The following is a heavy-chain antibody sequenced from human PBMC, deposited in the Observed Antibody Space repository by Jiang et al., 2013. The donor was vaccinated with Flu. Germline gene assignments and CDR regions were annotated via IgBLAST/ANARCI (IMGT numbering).Heavy chain of an antibody. J-gene: IGHJ4*02. V-gene: IGHV1-18*01. CDR3: ARYYDFWSGYYLSYFDY. CDR1: GYTFTSYG. D-gene: IGHD3-3*01. CDR2: ISAYNGNT. Sequence: GASVKVSCKASGYTFTSYGISWVRQAPGQGLEWMGWISAYNGNTNYAQKLQGRVTMTTDTSTSTAYMELRSLRSDDTAVYYCARYYDFWSGYYLSYFDYWGQGTLVTVSS.